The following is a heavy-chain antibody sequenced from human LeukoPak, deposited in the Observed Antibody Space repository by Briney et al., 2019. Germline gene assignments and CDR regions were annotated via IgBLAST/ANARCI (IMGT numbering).Heavy chain of an antibody. CDR1: GFPFSDFS. V-gene: IGHV3-23*01. Sequence: GGSLRLSCAPSGFPFSDFSMTWVRQAPGKGLDWISTTNSGGTTTYYAESVKGRFTISRDNFQNALYLQMSSLRVEDTAIYYCAKQSYARSLGEGGPGTLVTVSS. CDR2: TNSGGTTT. CDR3: AKQSYARSLGE. J-gene: IGHJ4*02. D-gene: IGHD3-10*02.